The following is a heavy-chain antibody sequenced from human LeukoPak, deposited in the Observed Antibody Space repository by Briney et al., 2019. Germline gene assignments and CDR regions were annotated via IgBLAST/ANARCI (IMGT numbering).Heavy chain of an antibody. CDR3: AAVLYYDSSGPPFSDY. D-gene: IGHD3-22*01. J-gene: IGHJ4*02. V-gene: IGHV1-58*02. CDR1: GFTFTSSA. Sequence: LVKVSCKASGFTFTSSAMQWVRQARGQRLECIGWFGVGSGNTNYAQKFQERVTITRDMSTSTAYMELSSLRSEDTAVYYCAAVLYYDSSGPPFSDYWGQGTLVTVSS. CDR2: FGVGSGNT.